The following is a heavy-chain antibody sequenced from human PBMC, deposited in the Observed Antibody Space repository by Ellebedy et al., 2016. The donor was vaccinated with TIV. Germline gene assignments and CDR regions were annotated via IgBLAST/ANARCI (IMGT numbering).Heavy chain of an antibody. J-gene: IGHJ4*02. CDR2: ISYDGINK. Sequence: GGSLRLXXAASGFTFSSYGMHWVRQAPGKGLEWVAVISYDGINKYYADSVKGRFTISRDNSKNTLYLQMNSLRAEDTAVYYCAKVYDFWSGPNADYWGQGTLVTVSS. CDR1: GFTFSSYG. V-gene: IGHV3-30*18. D-gene: IGHD3-3*01. CDR3: AKVYDFWSGPNADY.